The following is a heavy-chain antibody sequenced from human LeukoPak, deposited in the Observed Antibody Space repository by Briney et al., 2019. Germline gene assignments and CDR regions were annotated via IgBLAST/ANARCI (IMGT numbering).Heavy chain of an antibody. CDR1: GFTFSSYA. Sequence: GGSLRLSCAASGFTFSSYAMHWVRQAPGKGLEWVAVISYDGSNKYYADSVKGRFTISRDNSKNTLYLQMNSLRVEDTAVYYCARDFRSATGYWGQGTLVTVSS. CDR2: ISYDGSNK. D-gene: IGHD4-11*01. J-gene: IGHJ4*02. CDR3: ARDFRSATGY. V-gene: IGHV3-30-3*01.